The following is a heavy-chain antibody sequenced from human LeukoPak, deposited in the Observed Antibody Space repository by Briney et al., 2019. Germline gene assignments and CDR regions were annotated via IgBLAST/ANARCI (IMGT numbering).Heavy chain of an antibody. D-gene: IGHD3-10*01. CDR3: ARNIPPGVRGATMCLDP. V-gene: IGHV4-38-2*01. CDR2: IYHSGST. CDR1: GYSISSGCY. J-gene: IGHJ5*02. Sequence: SESPSPACAVPGYSISSGCYWGWIRQPPGKGLEWIGSIYHSGSTYYNPSLKSRVTISVDTSKNQFSLKLSSVTAADTAVYYCARNIPPGVRGATMCLDPWGRGTLVTVSS.